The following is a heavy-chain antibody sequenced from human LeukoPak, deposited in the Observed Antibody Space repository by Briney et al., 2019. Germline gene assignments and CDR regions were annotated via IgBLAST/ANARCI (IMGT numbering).Heavy chain of an antibody. D-gene: IGHD3-22*01. CDR1: GYSFTSYW. CDR2: IYPGDSDT. CDR3: ARQNTAREYYYDSSGYYPFDY. V-gene: IGHV5-51*01. Sequence: KPGESLKISCKGSGYSFTSYWIGWVRQMPGKGLEWMRIIYPGDSDTRYSPSFQGQVTISADKSISTAYLQWSSLKASDTAMYYCARQNTAREYYYDSSGYYPFDYWGQGTLVTVSS. J-gene: IGHJ4*02.